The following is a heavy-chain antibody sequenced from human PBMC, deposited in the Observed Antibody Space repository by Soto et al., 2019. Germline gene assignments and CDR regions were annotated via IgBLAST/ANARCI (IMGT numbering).Heavy chain of an antibody. CDR2: INADNGNT. V-gene: IGHV1-3*01. CDR3: ARYGDGDAFDI. J-gene: IGHJ3*02. CDR1: GYTFTSYA. D-gene: IGHD4-17*01. Sequence: GASVKVSCKASGYTFTSYAMHWVRQAPGQRLEWMGWINADNGNTKYAQKFQGRVTMTRDTSISTAYMELSRLRSDDTAVYYCARYGDGDAFDIWGQGTMVTVSS.